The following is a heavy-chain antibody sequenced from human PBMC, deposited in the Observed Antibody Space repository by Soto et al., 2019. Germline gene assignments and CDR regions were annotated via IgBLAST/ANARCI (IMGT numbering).Heavy chain of an antibody. J-gene: IGHJ4*02. CDR2: MNPNSGNT. D-gene: IGHD3-22*01. V-gene: IGHV1-8*01. Sequence: ASVKVSCKASGYTFTSYDINWVRQATGQGLEWMGWMNPNSGNTGYAQKFQGRVTVTRNTSISTAYMELSSLRSEDTAVYYCATRAPYYYDSSDTYYFDYWGQGTLVTVSS. CDR1: GYTFTSYD. CDR3: ATRAPYYYDSSDTYYFDY.